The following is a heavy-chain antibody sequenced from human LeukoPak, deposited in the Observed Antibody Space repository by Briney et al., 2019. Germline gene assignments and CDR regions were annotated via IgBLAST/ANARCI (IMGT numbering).Heavy chain of an antibody. D-gene: IGHD3-10*01. CDR3: AKDKVQFGMAYYFDY. J-gene: IGHJ4*02. V-gene: IGHV3-9*01. Sequence: QPGRSLRLSCAASGFTFDDYAMHWVRQAPGKGLEWVSGISWNRGSIGYADSVKGRFTISRDNAKNSLYLQMNSLRAEDTALYYCAKDKVQFGMAYYFDYWGQGTLVTVSS. CDR1: GFTFDDYA. CDR2: ISWNRGSI.